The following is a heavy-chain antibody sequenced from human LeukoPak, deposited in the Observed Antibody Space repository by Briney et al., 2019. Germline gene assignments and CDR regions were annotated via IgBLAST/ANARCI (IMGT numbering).Heavy chain of an antibody. V-gene: IGHV3-13*04. Sequence: GGSLRLSCAASGFTLSNYDMHWVRQVTGKGLEWVSAIGTAGDTYYSGSVKGRFTVSRDSAKNSLSLQMNSLRAGDTAMYYCARGPIVVVTAIPGDGMDVWGQGTTVTVSS. CDR2: IGTAGDT. CDR1: GFTLSNYD. D-gene: IGHD2-21*02. J-gene: IGHJ6*02. CDR3: ARGPIVVVTAIPGDGMDV.